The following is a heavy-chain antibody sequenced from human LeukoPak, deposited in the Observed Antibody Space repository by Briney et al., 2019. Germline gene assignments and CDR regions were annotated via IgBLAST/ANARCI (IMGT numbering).Heavy chain of an antibody. J-gene: IGHJ4*02. Sequence: KPSETLSLICAVYGGSFSGYYWSWIRQPPGKGLEWIGEINHSGSTNYSPSLKSRVTISVDTSKNQFSLKLSSVTAADTAVYYCARDSSSWTLSTFDYWGQGTLVTVSS. CDR3: ARDSSSWTLSTFDY. CDR2: INHSGST. V-gene: IGHV4-34*01. D-gene: IGHD6-13*01. CDR1: GGSFSGYY.